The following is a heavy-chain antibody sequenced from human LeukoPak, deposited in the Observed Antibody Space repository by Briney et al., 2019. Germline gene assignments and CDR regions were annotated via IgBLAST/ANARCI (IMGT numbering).Heavy chain of an antibody. CDR1: GGSFSGYY. V-gene: IGHV4-34*01. CDR3: ARGWWEPTD. D-gene: IGHD2-15*01. Sequence: SETLSLTCAVYGGSFSGYYWSWIRQPPGKGLEWIGEINHSGSTNYNPSLKSRVTISVDTSKNQFSLKLSSVTAADTAVYYCARGWWEPTDWGQGTLVTVSS. CDR2: INHSGST. J-gene: IGHJ4*02.